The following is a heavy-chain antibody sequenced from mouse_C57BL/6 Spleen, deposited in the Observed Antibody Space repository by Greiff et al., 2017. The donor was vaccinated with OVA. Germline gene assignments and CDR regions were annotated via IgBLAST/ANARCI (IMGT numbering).Heavy chain of an antibody. Sequence: VQLKQSGAELVKPGASVKLSCTASGFNITDYYMHWVKQRTEQGLEWIGRIDPEDGETKYAPKFQGKATITADPSSNTAYLQLSSLTSEDTAVYYCAYDGFAYWGQGTLVTVSA. CDR2: IDPEDGET. V-gene: IGHV14-2*01. J-gene: IGHJ3*01. D-gene: IGHD2-12*01. CDR3: AYDGFAY. CDR1: GFNITDYY.